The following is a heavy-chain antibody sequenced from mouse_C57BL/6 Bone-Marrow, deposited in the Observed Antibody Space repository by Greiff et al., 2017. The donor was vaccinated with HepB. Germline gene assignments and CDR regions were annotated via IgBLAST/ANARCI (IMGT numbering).Heavy chain of an antibody. Sequence: VMLVESGPGLVQPSQSLSITCTVSGFSLTSYGVHWVRQSPGKGLEWLGVIWSGGSTDYNAAFISRLSISKDNSKSQVFFKMNSLQADDTAIYYCARKGVLLRYGWYFDVWGTGTTVTVSS. CDR3: ARKGVLLRYGWYFDV. J-gene: IGHJ1*03. CDR2: IWSGGST. V-gene: IGHV2-2*01. CDR1: GFSLTSYG. D-gene: IGHD1-1*01.